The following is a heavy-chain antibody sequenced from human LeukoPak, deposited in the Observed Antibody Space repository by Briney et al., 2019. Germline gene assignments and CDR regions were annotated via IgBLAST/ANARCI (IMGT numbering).Heavy chain of an antibody. J-gene: IGHJ3*02. Sequence: GGSLRLSCAASGFTFSSYGMSWVRQAPGKGLEWVSSISSSSSYIYYADSVKGRFTISRDNAKNSLYLQMNSLRAEDTAVYYCARSGLATKRAFDIWGQGTMVTVSS. CDR3: ARSGLATKRAFDI. CDR1: GFTFSSYG. V-gene: IGHV3-21*01. D-gene: IGHD5-12*01. CDR2: ISSSSSYI.